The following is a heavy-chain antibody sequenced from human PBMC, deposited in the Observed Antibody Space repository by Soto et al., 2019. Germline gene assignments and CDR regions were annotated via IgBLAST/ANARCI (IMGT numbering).Heavy chain of an antibody. CDR3: ARGGETTMVRGVITSWFDP. CDR1: GFTFSDYY. D-gene: IGHD3-10*01. CDR2: ISSSSSYT. Sequence: QVQLVESGGGLVKPGGSLRLSCAASGFTFSDYYMSWIRQAPGKGLEWVSYISSSSSYTNYADSVKGRFTISRDNAKNSLYMQMNSLRAEATAVYYCARGGETTMVRGVITSWFDPWGQGTLVTVSS. J-gene: IGHJ5*02. V-gene: IGHV3-11*05.